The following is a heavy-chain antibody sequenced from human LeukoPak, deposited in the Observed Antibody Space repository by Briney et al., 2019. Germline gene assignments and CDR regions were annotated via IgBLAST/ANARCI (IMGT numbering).Heavy chain of an antibody. J-gene: IGHJ4*02. V-gene: IGHV1-18*01. Sequence: ASVNVSCKASGYTFTSYGISWVRQAPGQGLEWMGWISAYNGNTNYAQKLQGRVTMTADTSTSTAYMELRSLRSDDTAVYYCAILRSSSYLDYWGQGTLVTVSS. CDR2: ISAYNGNT. D-gene: IGHD6-13*01. CDR3: AILRSSSYLDY. CDR1: GYTFTSYG.